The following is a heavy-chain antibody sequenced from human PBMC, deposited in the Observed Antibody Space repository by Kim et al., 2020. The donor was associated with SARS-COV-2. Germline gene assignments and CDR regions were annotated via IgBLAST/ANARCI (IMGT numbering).Heavy chain of an antibody. CDR3: TTEFHIVGASFDY. D-gene: IGHD1-26*01. V-gene: IGHV3-15*01. Sequence: YAAPVKGRFTISRDDSKNTLYLQMNSLKTEDTAVYYCTTEFHIVGASFDYWGQGTLVTVSS. J-gene: IGHJ4*02.